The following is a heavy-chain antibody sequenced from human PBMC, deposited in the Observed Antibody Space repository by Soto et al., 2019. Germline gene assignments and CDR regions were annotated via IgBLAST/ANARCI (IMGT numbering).Heavy chain of an antibody. V-gene: IGHV4-61*03. CDR2: IYYNGRT. CDR3: AAEPHSNSWGDFHH. D-gene: IGHD3-16*01. J-gene: IGHJ1*01. Sequence: SETLSLACTVSVASVSTNSHYWNWVRQAPGKRLEWIGYIYYNGRTNYNPALKSRVTISVEMSKNDFSLELHSVTAADTAVYYCAAEPHSNSWGDFHHWRQGTLVTVSS. CDR1: VASVSTNSHY.